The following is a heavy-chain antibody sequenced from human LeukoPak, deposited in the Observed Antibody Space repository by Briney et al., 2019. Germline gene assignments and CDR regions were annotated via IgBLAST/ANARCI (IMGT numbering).Heavy chain of an antibody. CDR2: LYYSGTA. CDR3: ARGPSSGQYVSPLDY. CDR1: GDSISSFS. Sequence: PSETLSLTCTVSGDSISSFSWNWIRQSPGKRLEWIGYLYYSGTANYNPSLRSRVTISSDTSKNQFSLKLSSLTAADTAMYYCARGPSSGQYVSPLDYWGQGTLVTVSS. J-gene: IGHJ4*02. D-gene: IGHD6-25*01. V-gene: IGHV4-59*01.